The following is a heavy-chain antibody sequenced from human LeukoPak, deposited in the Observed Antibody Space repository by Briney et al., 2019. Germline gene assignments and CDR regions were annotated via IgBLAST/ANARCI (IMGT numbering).Heavy chain of an antibody. J-gene: IGHJ4*02. CDR3: ARCTAAAGTYPLDY. CDR2: INPNRGDT. D-gene: IGHD6-13*01. Sequence: ASVKVSCKASGYTFTDYYMHWVRQAPALGPEWIRWINPNRGDTIFAQKFHGRVTMIKDTSISTAYMELSRLTSDDTAVYFCARCTAAAGTYPLDYWGQGTLVTVSS. V-gene: IGHV1-2*02. CDR1: GYTFTDYY.